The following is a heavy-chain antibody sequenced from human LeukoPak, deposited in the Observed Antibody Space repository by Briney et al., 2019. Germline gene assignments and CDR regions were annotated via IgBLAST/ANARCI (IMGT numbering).Heavy chain of an antibody. D-gene: IGHD5-12*01. V-gene: IGHV5-51*01. Sequence: GESLKISCKASGYSFTSYWIGWVRQMPGKGLEWMGIIYPGDSDTRYSPSFQGQVTISADKSISTAYLQWSSLKASDTAMYYCARHIGYSGGYTTFDYWGQGTLVTVSS. CDR3: ARHIGYSGGYTTFDY. CDR2: IYPGDSDT. CDR1: GYSFTSYW. J-gene: IGHJ4*02.